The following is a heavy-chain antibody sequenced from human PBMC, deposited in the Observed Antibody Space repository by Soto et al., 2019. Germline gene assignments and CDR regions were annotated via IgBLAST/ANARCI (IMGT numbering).Heavy chain of an antibody. Sequence: SETLSLTCAGYGGSFNGYYWSWIRQPPGKGLEWIGEINHSGSTNYNPSLKSRVTISVDTSKNQFSLKLSSVTAADTAVYYCARGVTATPLSGPSWFDLWGQGSLVTVSS. V-gene: IGHV4-34*01. J-gene: IGHJ5*02. CDR1: GGSFNGYY. D-gene: IGHD6-25*01. CDR2: INHSGST. CDR3: ARGVTATPLSGPSWFDL.